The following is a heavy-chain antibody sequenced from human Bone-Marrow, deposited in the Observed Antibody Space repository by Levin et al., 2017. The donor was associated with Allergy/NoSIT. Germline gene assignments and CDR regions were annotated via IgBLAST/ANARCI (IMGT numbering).Heavy chain of an antibody. CDR1: GFTFSSYW. Sequence: GESLKISCAASGFTFSSYWMSWVRQAPGKGLEWVANIKQDGSEKYYVDSVKGRFTISRDNAKNSLYLQMNSLRAEDTAVYYCARDSGYSYGYSIDYWGQGTLVTVSS. CDR2: IKQDGSEK. J-gene: IGHJ4*02. CDR3: ARDSGYSYGYSIDY. D-gene: IGHD5-18*01. V-gene: IGHV3-7*01.